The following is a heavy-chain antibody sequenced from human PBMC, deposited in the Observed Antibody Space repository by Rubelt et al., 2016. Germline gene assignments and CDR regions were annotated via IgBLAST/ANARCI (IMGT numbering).Heavy chain of an antibody. V-gene: IGHV4-38-2*02. J-gene: IGHJ4*02. CDR1: GYSISSDYY. CDR3: ARDAGYSSSSTLDY. Sequence: QVQLQESGPGLVKPSETLSLTCTVSGYSISSDYYWGWIRQPPGKGLEWIGSIYHSGSTYYNPSLKSRVAMSVDTSKNQFPLTLRSVTAADTAVYYCARDAGYSSSSTLDYWGQGTLVTASS. D-gene: IGHD6-13*01. CDR2: IYHSGST.